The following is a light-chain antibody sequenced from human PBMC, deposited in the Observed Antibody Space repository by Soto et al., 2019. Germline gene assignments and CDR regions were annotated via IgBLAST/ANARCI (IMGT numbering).Light chain of an antibody. CDR3: QQYKSYPWT. Sequence: DIQMTQSPSALSASVGDRVTITCRASQTINNWVAWYQQKAGKAPKVLIYKASALEGGVPSRFSGSGSGPEFTLTISSLQPDDFATYYCQQYKSYPWTFGQGTKVEIK. V-gene: IGKV1-5*03. J-gene: IGKJ1*01. CDR2: KAS. CDR1: QTINNW.